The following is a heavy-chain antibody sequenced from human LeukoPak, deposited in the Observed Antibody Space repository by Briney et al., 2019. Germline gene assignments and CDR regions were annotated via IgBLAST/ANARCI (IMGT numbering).Heavy chain of an antibody. CDR1: GYTFTSYG. V-gene: IGHV1-46*01. CDR3: ARAVGLTPFDY. CDR2: INPSGGST. J-gene: IGHJ4*02. D-gene: IGHD1-26*01. Sequence: ASVKVSCKASGYTFTSYGISWVRQAPGQGLEWMGIINPSGGSTSYAQKFQGRVTMTRDTSTSTVYMELSSLRSEDTAVYYCARAVGLTPFDYWGQGTLVIVSS.